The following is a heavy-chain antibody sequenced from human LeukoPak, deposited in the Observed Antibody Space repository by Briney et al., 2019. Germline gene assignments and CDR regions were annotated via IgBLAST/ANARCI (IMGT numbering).Heavy chain of an antibody. CDR1: DSSITSTCY. CDR3: ARVLHAPYLIDS. D-gene: IGHD2-8*01. J-gene: IGHJ4*02. CDR2: VFRLQTVRT. V-gene: IGHV4-38-2*02. Sequence: KPSETLSLTYTVSDSSITSTCYWAWFRQPPGKGLEWIATVFRLQTVRTFYNPSLESRVTMSLDPSQNQFSLNLTSVTAADTALYFCARVLHAPYLIDSWGQGTLVAVSS.